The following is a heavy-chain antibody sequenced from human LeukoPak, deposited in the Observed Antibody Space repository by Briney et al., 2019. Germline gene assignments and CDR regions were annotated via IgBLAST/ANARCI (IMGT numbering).Heavy chain of an antibody. J-gene: IGHJ6*02. D-gene: IGHD3-9*01. V-gene: IGHV4-59*01. Sequence: SETLSLTCTVSGGSISSYYWSWIRQPPGKGPEWIGYIYYSGSTNYNPSLKSRVTISVDTSKNLFSLKLSSVTAADTAVYYCARDILTGYEVSPYYYGMDVWGQGTTVTVSS. CDR2: IYYSGST. CDR3: ARDILTGYEVSPYYYGMDV. CDR1: GGSISSYY.